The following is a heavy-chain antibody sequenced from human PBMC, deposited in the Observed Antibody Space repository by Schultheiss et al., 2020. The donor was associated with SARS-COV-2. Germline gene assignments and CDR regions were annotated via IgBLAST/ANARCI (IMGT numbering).Heavy chain of an antibody. Sequence: SETLSLTCTVSGGSISSYYWSWIRQPPGKGLEWIGYIYYSGSTNYNPSLKSRVTISVDTSKNQFSLKLSSVTAADTAVYYCARSVPYDILTGYYGGGYDYYYMDVWGKGTTVTVSS. CDR1: GGSISSYY. J-gene: IGHJ6*03. CDR3: ARSVPYDILTGYYGGGYDYYYMDV. D-gene: IGHD3-9*01. CDR2: IYYSGST. V-gene: IGHV4-59*01.